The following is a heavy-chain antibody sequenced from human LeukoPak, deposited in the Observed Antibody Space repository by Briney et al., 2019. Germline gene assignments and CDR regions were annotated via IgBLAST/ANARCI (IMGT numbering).Heavy chain of an antibody. CDR1: GFTFSSYG. Sequence: PGGSLRLSCAASGFTFSSYGMHWVRQAPGKGLEWVAVIWYDGSNKYYAGSVKGRFTIYRDNSKNTLYLQMNGLRAEDTAVYYCARGNSYGYGNFDYWGQGTLVTVSS. CDR3: ARGNSYGYGNFDY. V-gene: IGHV3-33*01. J-gene: IGHJ4*02. D-gene: IGHD5-18*01. CDR2: IWYDGSNK.